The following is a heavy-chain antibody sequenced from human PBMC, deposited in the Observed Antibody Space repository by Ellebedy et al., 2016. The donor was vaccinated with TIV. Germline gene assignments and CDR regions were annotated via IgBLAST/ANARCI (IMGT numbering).Heavy chain of an antibody. CDR3: ATDGSYGDYRSPTHAFVI. D-gene: IGHD4-17*01. CDR2: INQDGSMK. V-gene: IGHV3-7*01. CDR1: GFSFSTYW. Sequence: GESLKISCAASGFSFSTYWMSWVRQAPGSGLEWVANINQDGSMKYFVDSVKGRFTLSRDHAKNSLYLQMNSLRDEDTAVYYCATDGSYGDYRSPTHAFVIWGQGTVVTVSS. J-gene: IGHJ3*02.